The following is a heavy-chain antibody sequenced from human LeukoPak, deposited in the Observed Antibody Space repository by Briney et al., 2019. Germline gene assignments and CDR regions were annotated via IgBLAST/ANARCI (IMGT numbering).Heavy chain of an antibody. J-gene: IGHJ4*02. CDR2: IFPRASET. D-gene: IGHD4-17*01. V-gene: IGHV5-51*01. CDR3: ARPEYGASDY. CDR1: GYSFTNYW. Sequence: GESLKISGKGSGYSFTNYWIGGVRQMPVKGLEWMGTIFPRASETKYSPSFQGQVIISVDKSITTAYLQLNSLKASDTAMYFCARPEYGASDYWGQGTLVTVSS.